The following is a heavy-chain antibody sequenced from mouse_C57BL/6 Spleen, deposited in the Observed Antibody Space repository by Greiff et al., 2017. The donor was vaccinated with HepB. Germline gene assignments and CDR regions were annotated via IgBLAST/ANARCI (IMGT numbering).Heavy chain of an antibody. D-gene: IGHD1-1*01. CDR3: ARSEGYYGSFDY. CDR2: INPYNGGT. V-gene: IGHV1-19*01. J-gene: IGHJ2*01. Sequence: VQLQQSGPVLVKPGASVKMSCKASGYTFTDYYMNWVKQSHGKSLEWIGVINPYNGGTSYNQKFKGKATLTVDKSSSTAYMELNSLTSEDSAVYYCARSEGYYGSFDYWGQGTTLTVSS. CDR1: GYTFTDYY.